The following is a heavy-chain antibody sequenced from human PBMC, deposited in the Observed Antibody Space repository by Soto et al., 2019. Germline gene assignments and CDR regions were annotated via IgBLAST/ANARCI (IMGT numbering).Heavy chain of an antibody. V-gene: IGHV3-9*01. CDR1: GFTFDSFA. D-gene: IGHD5-18*01. Sequence: DVELVESGGGLVQPGRSLRLSCAASGFTFDSFAMQWIRQVPGKGLEWVSSISWNSATIAYADSVKGRFTISRDNANNVVYLQMNNLRAEDTAFYYCAKGDTRDSCGQGTLVTVSS. CDR3: AKGDTRDS. J-gene: IGHJ4*02. CDR2: ISWNSATI.